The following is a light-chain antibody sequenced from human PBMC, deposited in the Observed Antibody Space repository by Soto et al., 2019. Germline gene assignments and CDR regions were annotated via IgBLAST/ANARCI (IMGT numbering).Light chain of an antibody. V-gene: IGKV3-20*01. CDR3: QQHGSSPPT. Sequence: EIGLTQSPGTLSLSPGERATLSCRASQSVSSSYLAWYQQKPGQAHRLLFYGASRRATGIPDRFSGSGSGTDFNLTISRLEPEDFAVYYCQQHGSSPPTFGQGTKVEIK. J-gene: IGKJ1*01. CDR1: QSVSSSY. CDR2: GAS.